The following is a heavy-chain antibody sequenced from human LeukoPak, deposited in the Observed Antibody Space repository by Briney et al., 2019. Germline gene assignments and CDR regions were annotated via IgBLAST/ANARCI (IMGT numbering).Heavy chain of an antibody. J-gene: IGHJ4*02. D-gene: IGHD7-27*01. V-gene: IGHV1-24*01. Sequence: ASVKVSCKVSGYTLSDLSMHWVRQAPGKGLEWMGGSDLEDDKTIYVQKFQGRVTMTEDTSTDTAYIELTNLRSEDTAVYYCATVVNWGYFNYWGQGTLVTVSS. CDR2: SDLEDDKT. CDR3: ATVVNWGYFNY. CDR1: GYTLSDLS.